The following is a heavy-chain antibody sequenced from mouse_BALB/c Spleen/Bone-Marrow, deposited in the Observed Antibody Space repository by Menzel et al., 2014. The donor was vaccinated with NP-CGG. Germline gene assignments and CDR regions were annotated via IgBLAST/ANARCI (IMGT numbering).Heavy chain of an antibody. D-gene: IGHD1-1*01. J-gene: IGHJ3*01. CDR1: GHSFTNYW. CDR2: IDPSDSET. Sequence: QVQLQQSGPQLVRPGASVRISCKASGHSFTNYWMHWVKQRPGQGLEWIGMIDPSDSETRLNQKFKDKATLTVDKSSSTAYMQLSSPTSEYSAIYYCTSRVGVWFAYWGQGTLVTVSA. CDR3: TSRVGVWFAY. V-gene: IGHV1S127*01.